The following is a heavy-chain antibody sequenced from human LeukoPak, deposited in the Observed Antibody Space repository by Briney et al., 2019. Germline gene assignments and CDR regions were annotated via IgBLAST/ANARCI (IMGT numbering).Heavy chain of an antibody. J-gene: IGHJ6*02. CDR3: AREARYYDILSSHHNYSGVDV. Sequence: GGSLRLSCAGSGFTVSKDYMTWVRQAPGKGLECVSAIYGGGTTYYADSVKGRFTISRDSSSNTLHLQMNSLRAEDTAVYYCAREARYYDILSSHHNYSGVDVWGQGTTVIVSS. CDR1: GFTVSKDY. V-gene: IGHV3-66*01. D-gene: IGHD3-9*01. CDR2: IYGGGTT.